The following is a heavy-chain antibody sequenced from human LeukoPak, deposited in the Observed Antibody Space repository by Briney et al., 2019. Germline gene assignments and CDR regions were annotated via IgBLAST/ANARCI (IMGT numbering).Heavy chain of an antibody. CDR1: GYTFTGYY. D-gene: IGHD6-19*01. Sequence: ASVKVSCKASGYTFTGYYMHWVRQAPGQGLEWMGWINPNSGGTNYAQKFQGRVTMTRDTSISTAHMELSRLRSDDTAVYYCAAGSYSSGWDDYWGQGTLVAVSS. V-gene: IGHV1-2*02. CDR3: AAGSYSSGWDDY. J-gene: IGHJ4*02. CDR2: INPNSGGT.